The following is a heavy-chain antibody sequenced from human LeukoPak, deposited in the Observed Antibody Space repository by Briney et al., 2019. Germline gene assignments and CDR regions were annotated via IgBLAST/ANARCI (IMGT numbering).Heavy chain of an antibody. Sequence: SETLSLTCTVSGGSISSYYWSCIRQPPGKGLEWIGYIYYSGSTNYNPSLKSRVTISVDTSKNQFSLKLSSVTAADTAVYYCATASPVGYYPPEAFDIWGQGTMVTVSS. CDR1: GGSISSYY. CDR3: ATASPVGYYPPEAFDI. V-gene: IGHV4-59*08. CDR2: IYYSGST. J-gene: IGHJ3*02. D-gene: IGHD3-3*01.